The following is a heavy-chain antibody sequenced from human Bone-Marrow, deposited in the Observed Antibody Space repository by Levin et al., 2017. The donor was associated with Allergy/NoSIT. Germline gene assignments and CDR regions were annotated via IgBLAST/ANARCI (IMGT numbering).Heavy chain of an antibody. CDR3: AREVAYDGPSDYSGMDV. D-gene: IGHD5-12*01. CDR1: GGSISSSSYY. J-gene: IGHJ6*02. CDR2: IYYSGST. Sequence: SETLSLTCTVSGGSISSSSYYWGWIRQPPGKGLEWIGTIYYSGSTYYNPSLKSRVTISIDMSKNQSSLKLSSVTAADTAVYYCAREVAYDGPSDYSGMDVWGQGTTVTVSS. V-gene: IGHV4-39*07.